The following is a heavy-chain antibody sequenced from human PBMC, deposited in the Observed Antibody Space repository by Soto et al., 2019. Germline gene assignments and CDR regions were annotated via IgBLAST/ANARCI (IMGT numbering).Heavy chain of an antibody. CDR1: VGSISSYY. D-gene: IGHD2-2*01. CDR3: TRGTDEDVVVVPAAIWFDP. Sequence: EPLSLTATVSVGSISSYYWSWIRQPPGKGLEWIGYIYYSRSTNYNPSLNRRVAISLATSRTQITLNLSSVPAPDPAGYCCTRGTDEDVVVVPAAIWFDPWGQGTLVTVSS. V-gene: IGHV4-59*01. J-gene: IGHJ5*02. CDR2: IYYSRST.